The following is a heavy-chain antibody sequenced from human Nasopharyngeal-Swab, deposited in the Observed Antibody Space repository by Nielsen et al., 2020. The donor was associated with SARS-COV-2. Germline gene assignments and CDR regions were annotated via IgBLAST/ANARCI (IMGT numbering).Heavy chain of an antibody. Sequence: SCAVSGCSISSSNWWSWVRQPPGKGLEWIGEIYHSGSTNYNPSLKSRVTISVDKSKNQFSLKLSSVTAADTAVYFCAREAPPRPYSYGSGRYYGMDVWGQGTTVTVSS. V-gene: IGHV4-4*01. CDR2: IYHSGST. CDR3: AREAPPRPYSYGSGRYYGMDV. J-gene: IGHJ6*02. CDR1: GCSISSSNW. D-gene: IGHD3-10*01.